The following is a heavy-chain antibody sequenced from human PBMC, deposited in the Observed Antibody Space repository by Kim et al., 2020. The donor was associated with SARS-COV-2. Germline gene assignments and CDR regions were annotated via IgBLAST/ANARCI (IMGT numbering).Heavy chain of an antibody. CDR3: ARHRDPFGGSGSYYNWFDP. CDR2: IDPSDSYT. J-gene: IGHJ5*02. CDR1: GYSFTSYW. D-gene: IGHD3-10*01. V-gene: IGHV5-10-1*01. Sequence: GESLKISCKGSGYSFTSYWISWVRQMPGKGLEWMGRIDPSDSYTNYIPSFQGHVTISADKSISTAYLQWSSLKASDTAMYYCARHRDPFGGSGSYYNWFDPWGQGTLVTVSS.